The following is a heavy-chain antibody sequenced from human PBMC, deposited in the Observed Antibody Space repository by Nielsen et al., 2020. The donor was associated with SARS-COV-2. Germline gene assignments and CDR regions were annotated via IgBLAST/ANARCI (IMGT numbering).Heavy chain of an antibody. CDR2: IYYSGST. V-gene: IGHV4-31*03. Sequence: SETLSLTCTVSGGSISSGGYYWSWIRQHPGKGLEWIGYIYYSGSTYYNPSLKSRVTISVDTSKNQFSLKLSSVTAADTAVYYCARVRIQLGDYYYYYMDVWGKGTTVTVSS. D-gene: IGHD5-18*01. CDR1: GGSISSGGYY. J-gene: IGHJ6*03. CDR3: ARVRIQLGDYYYYYMDV.